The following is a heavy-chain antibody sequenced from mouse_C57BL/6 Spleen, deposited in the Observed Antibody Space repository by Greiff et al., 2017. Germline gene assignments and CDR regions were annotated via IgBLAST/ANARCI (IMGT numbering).Heavy chain of an antibody. CDR3: ARRGLGYYGSSSLYYAMDY. D-gene: IGHD1-1*01. CDR2: IYPGSGST. CDR1: GYTFTSYW. J-gene: IGHJ4*01. Sequence: QVQLKQPGAELVKPGASVKMSCKASGYTFTSYWITWVKQRPGQGLEWIGDIYPGSGSTNYNEKFKSKATLTVDTSSSTAYMQLSSLTSEDSAVYYCARRGLGYYGSSSLYYAMDYWGQGTSVTVSS. V-gene: IGHV1-55*01.